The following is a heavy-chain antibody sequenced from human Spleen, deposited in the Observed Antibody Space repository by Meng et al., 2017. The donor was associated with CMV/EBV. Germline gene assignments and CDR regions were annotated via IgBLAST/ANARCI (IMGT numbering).Heavy chain of an antibody. V-gene: IGHV1-69*10. J-gene: IGHJ6*02. Sequence: SVKVSCKASGGTSSSYTISWVRQAPGQGLEWMGGIIPMLGITSHAQKFQGRVTITADRSTSTDYMELSSLRSEDTAVYYCASRPATIRHYYYGMDVWGQGTTVTVSS. CDR3: ASRPATIRHYYYGMDV. CDR2: IIPMLGIT. CDR1: GGTSSSYT. D-gene: IGHD5-24*01.